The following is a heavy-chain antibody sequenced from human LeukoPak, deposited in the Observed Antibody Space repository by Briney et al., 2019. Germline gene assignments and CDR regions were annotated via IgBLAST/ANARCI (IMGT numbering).Heavy chain of an antibody. J-gene: IGHJ5*02. D-gene: IGHD2-15*01. V-gene: IGHV4-34*01. CDR2: INHSGST. CDR1: DGSFSGYY. CDR3: ARDNHDYCSGGSCYLGGFDP. Sequence: SETLSLTCAVYDGSFSGYYWSWIRQPPGKGLEWIGEINHSGSTNYNPSLKSRVTISVDTSKNQFSLKLSSVTAADTAVYYCARDNHDYCSGGSCYLGGFDPWGQGTLVTVSS.